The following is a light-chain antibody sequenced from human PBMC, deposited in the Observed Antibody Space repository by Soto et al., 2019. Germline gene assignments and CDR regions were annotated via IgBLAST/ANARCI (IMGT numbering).Light chain of an antibody. V-gene: IGLV2-14*01. J-gene: IGLJ2*01. CDR1: SSDVGGYNY. Sequence: QSSLTQPASLSGSPGQSNTISCTGTSSDVGGYNYVSWFQQSPGKAPKVMIYEVTNRPSGVSNRFSGSKSGNTASLTISGLQAEDEADYYCSSYTSSNTLIFGGGTKVTGL. CDR2: EVT. CDR3: SSYTSSNTLI.